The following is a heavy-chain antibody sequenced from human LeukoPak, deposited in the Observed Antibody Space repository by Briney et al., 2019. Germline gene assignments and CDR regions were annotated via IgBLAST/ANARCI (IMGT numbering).Heavy chain of an antibody. D-gene: IGHD6-19*01. CDR3: AYSSGWIYYFDY. CDR1: GFTFSSYA. V-gene: IGHV3-23*01. Sequence: GGSLRLSCAASGFTFSSYAMSWVRQAPGKGLEWVSAISGSGGSTYYADSVKGRFTISGDNSKNTLYLQMNSLRAEDTAVYYCAYSSGWIYYFDYWGQGTLVTVSS. CDR2: ISGSGGST. J-gene: IGHJ4*02.